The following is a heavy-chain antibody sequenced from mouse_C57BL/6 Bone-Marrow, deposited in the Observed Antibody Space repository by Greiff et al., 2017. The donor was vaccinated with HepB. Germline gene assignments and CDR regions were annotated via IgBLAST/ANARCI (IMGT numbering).Heavy chain of an antibody. CDR1: GYTFTDYY. Sequence: VQGVESGAELVRPGASVKLSCKASGYTFTDYYINWVKQRPGQGLEWIARIYPGSGNTYYNEKFKGKATLTAEKSSSTAYMQLSSLTSEDSAVYFCARTEAYYRFDYWGQGTTLTVSS. V-gene: IGHV1-76*01. J-gene: IGHJ2*01. CDR2: IYPGSGNT. CDR3: ARTEAYYRFDY. D-gene: IGHD2-14*01.